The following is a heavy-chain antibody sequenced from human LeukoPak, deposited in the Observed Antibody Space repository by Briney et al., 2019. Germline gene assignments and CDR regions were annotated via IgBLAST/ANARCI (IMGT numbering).Heavy chain of an antibody. J-gene: IGHJ5*02. Sequence: GGSLRLSCAASGFTFNNYAMNWVRQAPGKGLEWVSAISGSGGSTYYADSVKGRFTISRDNAQNSLYLQMNSLRAEDTAVYYCARDAAVAGLFDPWGQGTLVTVSS. CDR3: ARDAAVAGLFDP. V-gene: IGHV3-23*01. CDR2: ISGSGGST. D-gene: IGHD6-19*01. CDR1: GFTFNNYA.